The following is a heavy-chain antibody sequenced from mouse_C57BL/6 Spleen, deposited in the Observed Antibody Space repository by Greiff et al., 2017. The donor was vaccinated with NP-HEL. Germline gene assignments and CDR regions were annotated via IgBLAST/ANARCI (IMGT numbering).Heavy chain of an antibody. CDR2: IRNKANGYTT. D-gene: IGHD2-4*01. V-gene: IGHV7-3*01. J-gene: IGHJ3*01. CDR1: GFTFTDYY. CDR3: ARYGYDYDGGPWFAY. Sequence: EVKLMESGGGLVQPGGSLSLSCAASGFTFTDYYMSWVRQPPGKALEWFGFIRNKANGYTTEYSASVKGRFTISRDNSQSILYLQMNALRAEDSATYYCARYGYDYDGGPWFAYWGQGTLVTVSA.